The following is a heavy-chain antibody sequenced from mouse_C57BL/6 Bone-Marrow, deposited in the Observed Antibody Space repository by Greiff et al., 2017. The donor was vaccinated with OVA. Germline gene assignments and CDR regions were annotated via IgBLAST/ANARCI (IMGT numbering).Heavy chain of an antibody. J-gene: IGHJ2*01. V-gene: IGHV1-15*01. CDR2: IDPETGGT. Sequence: VQLQESGAELVRPGASVTLSCKASGYTFTDYEMHWVKQTPVHGLEWIGAIDPETGGTAYNQKFKGKAILTADKSSSTAYMELRSLTSEDSAVYYCTRPEGDGYWLDYWGQGTTLTVSS. D-gene: IGHD2-3*01. CDR3: TRPEGDGYWLDY. CDR1: GYTFTDYE.